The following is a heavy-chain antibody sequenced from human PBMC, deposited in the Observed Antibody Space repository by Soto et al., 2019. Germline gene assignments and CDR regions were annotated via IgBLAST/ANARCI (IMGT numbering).Heavy chain of an antibody. V-gene: IGHV4-39*01. D-gene: IGHD6-13*01. CDR2: TYYNGNT. Sequence: PSETLSLTCTVSGGSIGSSSYYWGWIRQPPGKGLEWIGNTYYNGNTFYNPSLKSRVTISVDTSKNQLYLHLSSVTAADTAIFYCASIAAPGTTHFDYWGQGTLVTVSS. J-gene: IGHJ4*02. CDR3: ASIAAPGTTHFDY. CDR1: GGSIGSSSYY.